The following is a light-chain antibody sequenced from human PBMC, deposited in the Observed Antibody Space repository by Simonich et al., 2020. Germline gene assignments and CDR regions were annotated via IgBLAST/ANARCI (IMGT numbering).Light chain of an antibody. CDR1: QSVLYSSNNKNY. J-gene: IGKJ3*01. CDR2: WAS. V-gene: IGKV4-1*01. CDR3: QQFNSYPRT. Sequence: DIVMTQSPDSLAVSLGERATINCKSSQSVLYSSNNKNYLAWYQQKPGQPPKLLIYWASTRESGVPDRFSGSGSGTDFTLTISSLQPEDFATYYCQQFNSYPRTFGPGTKVDIK.